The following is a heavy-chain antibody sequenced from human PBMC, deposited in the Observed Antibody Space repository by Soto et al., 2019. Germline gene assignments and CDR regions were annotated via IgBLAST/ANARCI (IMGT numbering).Heavy chain of an antibody. CDR1: GFTFSSYG. J-gene: IGHJ3*02. Sequence: QVQLVESGGGVVQPGRSLRLSCAASGFTFSSYGMHWVRQAPGKGLEWVAFISYDGSNKYYADSVKGRFTISRDNSKNTLYLQKNSLRAEATAVYYCAKVLLWLGELFGAFDIWGPGIMATVSS. V-gene: IGHV3-30*18. CDR3: AKVLLWLGELFGAFDI. CDR2: ISYDGSNK. D-gene: IGHD3-10*01.